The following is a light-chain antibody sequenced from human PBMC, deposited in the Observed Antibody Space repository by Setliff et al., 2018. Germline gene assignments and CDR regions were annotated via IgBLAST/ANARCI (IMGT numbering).Light chain of an antibody. CDR2: DVS. V-gene: IGLV2-14*03. CDR3: SSYTSSSTYV. J-gene: IGLJ1*01. Sequence: QSVLTQPASVSGAPGQSITISCTGTRYDVGGYNFVSWYQHHPGKAPKLMIYDVSKRPSGVSNRFSGSKSGNTASLTISGLQAEDEADYYCSSYTSSSTYVFGTGTKVTVL. CDR1: RYDVGGYNF.